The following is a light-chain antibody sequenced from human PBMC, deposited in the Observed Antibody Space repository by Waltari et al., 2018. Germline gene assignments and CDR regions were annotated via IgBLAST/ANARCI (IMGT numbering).Light chain of an antibody. CDR2: GGS. CDR3: NQYDDSPFT. CDR1: QSLGRNF. V-gene: IGKV3-20*01. Sequence: EIVLTQSPGTLSLSPGERATLSCRASQSLGRNFLAWYQQEPGQAPRLLLFGGSNRAPAIPDRFSGGGSGTDFTLTISRLDAEDFAVYYCNQYDDSPFTFGQGTKLEI. J-gene: IGKJ2*01.